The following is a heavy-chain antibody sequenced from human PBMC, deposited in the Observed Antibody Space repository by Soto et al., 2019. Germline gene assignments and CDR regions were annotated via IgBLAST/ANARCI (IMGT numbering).Heavy chain of an antibody. J-gene: IGHJ4*03. CDR1: GASVSGDSYY. D-gene: IGHD6-25*01. Sequence: QVQLQESGPGLVKPSETLSLTCTVSGASVSGDSYYWSWIRQPPGKGLEWIGYVYFSGKTNYNAFLKSRVTISRGTSENQFYLNLNSVTAADTAVYYCAADVSGWTSRAFDHWGHGTLVTVSS. CDR3: AADVSGWTSRAFDH. CDR2: VYFSGKT. V-gene: IGHV4-61*01.